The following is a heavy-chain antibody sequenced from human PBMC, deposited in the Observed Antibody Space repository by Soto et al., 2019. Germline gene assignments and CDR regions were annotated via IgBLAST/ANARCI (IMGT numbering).Heavy chain of an antibody. CDR3: ARANSGDDDEFDY. J-gene: IGHJ4*02. CDR1: GYAFSGYY. CDR2: VNPKNGDT. V-gene: IGHV1-2*02. Sequence: ASVKVSCKASGYAFSGYYIHWVRQAPGQGLEWMGWVNPKNGDTDYAQKFQGRVTMTRDTSITSAYLDLTRLRSDDTATYFCARANSGDDDEFDYWGQGTQVTVSS. D-gene: IGHD5-12*01.